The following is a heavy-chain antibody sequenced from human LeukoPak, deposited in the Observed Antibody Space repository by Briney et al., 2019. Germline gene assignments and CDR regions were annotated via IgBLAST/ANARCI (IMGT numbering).Heavy chain of an antibody. Sequence: GGSLRLSCAASGFTFSSYWMHWVRQAPGKGLVWVSRINSDGSSTTYADSVKGRFTVSRDNAKNTLYLQTNSLRAEDTAVYYCVLGGKQLARYITPKYYFDYWGQGTLVTVSS. V-gene: IGHV3-74*01. CDR2: INSDGSST. CDR3: VLGGKQLARYITPKYYFDY. CDR1: GFTFSSYW. J-gene: IGHJ4*02. D-gene: IGHD4-23*01.